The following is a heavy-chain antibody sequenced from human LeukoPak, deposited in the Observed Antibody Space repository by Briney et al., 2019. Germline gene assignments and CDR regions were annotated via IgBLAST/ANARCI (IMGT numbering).Heavy chain of an antibody. J-gene: IGHJ4*02. Sequence: PSETLSLTCAVYGGSFSGNYWTWIRQPPGKGLEWIGEINHSGSTNYNPSLKSRLTISLDTSKNQFSLKLSTVAAAETAVYYCARGGRMPDSGKRNFDSWGQGTLVTVSS. CDR1: GGSFSGNY. D-gene: IGHD4-23*01. V-gene: IGHV4-34*01. CDR3: ARGGRMPDSGKRNFDS. CDR2: INHSGST.